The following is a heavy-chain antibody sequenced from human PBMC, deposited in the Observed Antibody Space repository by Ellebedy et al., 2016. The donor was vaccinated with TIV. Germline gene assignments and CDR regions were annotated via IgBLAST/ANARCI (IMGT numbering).Heavy chain of an antibody. V-gene: IGHV2-70*01. D-gene: IGHD6-19*01. CDR3: ARTDGSGWAFDS. CDR1: GFSLSTTRVS. Sequence: SGPTLVKPTQTLTLTCTFSGFSLSTTRVSVSWIRQPPGKALECLAHIDWYDDKYFNTSLRTRLTISKDPSKHQVVLTMTNMDPVDTATYYCARTDGSGWAFDSWGQGTLVTVSS. CDR2: IDWYDDK. J-gene: IGHJ4*02.